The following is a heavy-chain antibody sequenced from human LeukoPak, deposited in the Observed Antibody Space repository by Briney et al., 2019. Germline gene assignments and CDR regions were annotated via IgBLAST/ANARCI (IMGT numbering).Heavy chain of an antibody. J-gene: IGHJ4*02. CDR2: INSDGSSI. CDR1: GFTFSSYC. Sequence: GGSLRLSCAASGFTFSSYCMHWVRQAPGKGLVWVSRINSDGSSITYADSVKGRFTISRDNAKNTLYLQMNSLRVEDTAVYYCAREGRVSGYDFDCWGQGTLVTVSS. D-gene: IGHD5-12*01. V-gene: IGHV3-74*03. CDR3: AREGRVSGYDFDC.